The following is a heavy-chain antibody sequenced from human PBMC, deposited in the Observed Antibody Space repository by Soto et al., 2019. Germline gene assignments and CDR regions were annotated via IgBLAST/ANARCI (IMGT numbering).Heavy chain of an antibody. CDR2: ISYDGSNK. V-gene: IGHV3-30*18. Sequence: QVQLVESGGGVVQPGRSLRLSCAASGFTFSSYGMHWVRQAPGKGLEWVAVISYDGSNKYYADSVKGRFTISRDNSKNTLYLQMNSLTAEDTAVYYCAKKTRIAVAGWFDPWGQGTLVTVSS. CDR3: AKKTRIAVAGWFDP. CDR1: GFTFSSYG. D-gene: IGHD6-19*01. J-gene: IGHJ5*02.